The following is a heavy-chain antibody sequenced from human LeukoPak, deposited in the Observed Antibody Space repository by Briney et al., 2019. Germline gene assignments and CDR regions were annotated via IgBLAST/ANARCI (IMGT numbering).Heavy chain of an antibody. Sequence: GGSLRLSCAASGFTFSSQNMNWARQAPGKGLEWVTYISTSGDSTKYADSVEGRFTISRDNVENSLYLLMNSLRVDDTAVYYCVKNGWLDYWGQGIVVTVSS. V-gene: IGHV3-21*01. CDR2: ISTSGDST. D-gene: IGHD6-19*01. J-gene: IGHJ4*02. CDR3: VKNGWLDY. CDR1: GFTFSSQN.